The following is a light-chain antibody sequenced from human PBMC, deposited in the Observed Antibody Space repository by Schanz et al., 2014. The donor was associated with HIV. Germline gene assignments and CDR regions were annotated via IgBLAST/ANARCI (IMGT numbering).Light chain of an antibody. CDR1: QSVSGY. CDR3: QRYNSYSHT. J-gene: IGKJ2*01. Sequence: DIQMTQSPSTLSASVGDRVTLTCRASQSVSGYLAWYQQKPGKAPQLLIYTASILDSGVPSRFSGSGSGTDFTLIISSLQPDDSATYYCQRYNSYSHTFGQGTKLDIK. V-gene: IGKV1-5*03. CDR2: TAS.